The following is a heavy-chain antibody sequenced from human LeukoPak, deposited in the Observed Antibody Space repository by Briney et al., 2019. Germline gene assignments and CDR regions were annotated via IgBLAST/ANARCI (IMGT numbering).Heavy chain of an antibody. D-gene: IGHD3-9*01. Sequence: GGSLRLSCAASGFTYSNYWMLWVRQAPGKGLVWVSRIERDGSSTTYADPVKGRFLMSRDNVKNTVDLQMNSLRAEDTAVYYCAKDRYYDILTGYYDAASDIRGQGTMVTVSS. CDR3: AKDRYYDILTGYYDAASDI. V-gene: IGHV3-74*03. J-gene: IGHJ3*02. CDR2: IERDGSST. CDR1: GFTYSNYW.